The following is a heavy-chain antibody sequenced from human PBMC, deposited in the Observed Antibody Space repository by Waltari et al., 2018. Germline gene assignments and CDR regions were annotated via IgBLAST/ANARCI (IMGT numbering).Heavy chain of an antibody. CDR1: GFSVSNSY. J-gene: IGHJ5*02. CDR3: ARESAFSTSWYPGFDP. CDR2: IYGVDST. V-gene: IGHV3-53*01. D-gene: IGHD2-2*01. Sequence: EVQLVESGGGLIQPGGSLRLSCAASGFSVSNSYVSWVRQAPGKGLEWISFIYGVDSTLYVDSVKGRFTVSRDNSKNTVHLQMNSVRVDDTAVYFCARESAFSTSWYPGFDPWGQGTLVTVAS.